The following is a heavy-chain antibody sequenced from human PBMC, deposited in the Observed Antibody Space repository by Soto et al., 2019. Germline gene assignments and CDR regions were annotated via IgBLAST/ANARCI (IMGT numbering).Heavy chain of an antibody. Sequence: SETLSLTXTVSGGSISSYYWSWIRQPAGKGLEWIGRIYTSGSTNYNPSLKSRVTMSVDTSKNQFSLKLSSVTAADTAVYYCARGLPRKYYYGMDVWGQGTTVTVSS. V-gene: IGHV4-4*07. D-gene: IGHD2-15*01. J-gene: IGHJ6*02. CDR3: ARGLPRKYYYGMDV. CDR2: IYTSGST. CDR1: GGSISSYY.